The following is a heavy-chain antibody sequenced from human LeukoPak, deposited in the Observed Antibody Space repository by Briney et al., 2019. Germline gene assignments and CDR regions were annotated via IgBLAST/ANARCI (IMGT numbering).Heavy chain of an antibody. CDR2: ISAYNGNT. J-gene: IGHJ5*02. V-gene: IGHV1-18*01. CDR3: ARDRCSSTSCYRGRGWLDP. D-gene: IGHD2-2*01. Sequence: GASVKVSCKASGYTFTSYGISWVRQAPGQGLEWMGWISAYNGNTNYAQKLQGRVTMTTDTSTSTAYMELRSLRSDDTAVYYCARDRCSSTSCYRGRGWLDPWGQGTLVTVSS. CDR1: GYTFTSYG.